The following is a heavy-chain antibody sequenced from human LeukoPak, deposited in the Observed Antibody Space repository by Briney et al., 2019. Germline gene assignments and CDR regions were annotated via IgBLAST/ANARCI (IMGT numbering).Heavy chain of an antibody. CDR3: ARSCRRNHFDY. CDR1: GGSFSGYY. J-gene: IGHJ4*02. CDR2: INHSGST. V-gene: IGHV4-34*01. Sequence: PSETLSLTCAVYGGSFSGYYWSWIRQPPGKGLEWIGEINHSGSTNYNPSLKSRVTISVDTSKNQFSLKLSSVTAADTAVYYCARSCRRNHFDYWGQGTLVTVSS. D-gene: IGHD1-1*01.